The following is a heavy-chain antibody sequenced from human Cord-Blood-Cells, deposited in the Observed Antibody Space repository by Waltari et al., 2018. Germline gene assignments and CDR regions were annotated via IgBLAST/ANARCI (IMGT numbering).Heavy chain of an antibody. CDR2: ISAYNGNT. J-gene: IGHJ4*02. Sequence: QVQLVQSRAEVKKPGASVKVSCQASGYTFTSYGISWVRQAPGQGLEWMGWISAYNGNTNYAQKLQGRVTMTTDTSTSTAYMELRSLRSDDTAVYYCARAELRTHSGSYYFDYWGQGTLVTVSS. V-gene: IGHV1-18*01. CDR1: GYTFTSYG. D-gene: IGHD1-26*01. CDR3: ARAELRTHSGSYYFDY.